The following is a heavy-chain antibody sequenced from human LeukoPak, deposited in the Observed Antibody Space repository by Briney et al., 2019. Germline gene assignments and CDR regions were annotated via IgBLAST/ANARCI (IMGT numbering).Heavy chain of an antibody. V-gene: IGHV4-34*01. CDR2: INHSGST. J-gene: IGHJ5*02. Sequence: SETLSLTCAVYGGSFSGYYWSWIRQPPGKGLEWIGEINHSGSTNYNPSLKSRVTISVDTSKNQFSLKLSSVTAADTAVYYCARGGSPMVRGVRWFDPWGQGTLVTVSS. CDR3: ARGGSPMVRGVRWFDP. CDR1: GGSFSGYY. D-gene: IGHD3-10*01.